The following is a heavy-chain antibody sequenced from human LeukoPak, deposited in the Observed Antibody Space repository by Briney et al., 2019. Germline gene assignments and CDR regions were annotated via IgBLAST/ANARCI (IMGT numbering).Heavy chain of an antibody. Sequence: GGSLRLSCAASGLTFSNAWMSWVRQAPGKGLEWVGFIASETYGGTAEYAASVKGRFTISRDDSKSIAYLQMNSLKTEDTAVYYCTRYQTPYYWGQGTLVTVSS. CDR2: IASETYGGTA. CDR3: TRYQTPYY. V-gene: IGHV3-49*04. CDR1: GLTFSNAW. J-gene: IGHJ4*02.